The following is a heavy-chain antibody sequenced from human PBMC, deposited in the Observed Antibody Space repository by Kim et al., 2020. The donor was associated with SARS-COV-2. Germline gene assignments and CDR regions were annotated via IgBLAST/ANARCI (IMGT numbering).Heavy chain of an antibody. J-gene: IGHJ4*02. D-gene: IGHD6-13*01. V-gene: IGHV1-69*01. Sequence: QKFQGRVTMTADESTSTAYMELSSLRSEDTAVYYCAKGPIAAAGQDYFDYWGQGTLVTVSS. CDR3: AKGPIAAAGQDYFDY.